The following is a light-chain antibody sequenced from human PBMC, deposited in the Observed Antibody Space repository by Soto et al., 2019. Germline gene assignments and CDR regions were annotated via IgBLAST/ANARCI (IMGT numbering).Light chain of an antibody. Sequence: QSVLTQPPSVSAAPGQKVTISCSGGSFNIGNNYVSWYQQLPGTAPKLLIYENNKRPSGIPDRFSASKSGTSATLGITGLQTGDEADYYCGTWDSSLSAYVFGTGTKVTVL. V-gene: IGLV1-51*02. CDR2: ENN. J-gene: IGLJ1*01. CDR1: SFNIGNNY. CDR3: GTWDSSLSAYV.